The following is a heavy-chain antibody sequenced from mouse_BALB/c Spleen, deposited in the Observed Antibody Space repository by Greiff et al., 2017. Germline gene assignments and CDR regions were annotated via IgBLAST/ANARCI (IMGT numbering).Heavy chain of an antibody. V-gene: IGHV1-9*01. CDR3: ARYPTYDGYWYFDV. D-gene: IGHD2-3*01. CDR2: ILPGSGST. CDR1: GYTFSSYW. J-gene: IGHJ1*01. Sequence: QVQLQQSGAELMKPGASVKISCKATGYTFSSYWIEWVKQRPGHGLEWIGEILPGSGSTNYNEKFKGKATFTADTSSNTAYMQLSSLTSEDSAVYYCARYPTYDGYWYFDVWGAGTTVTVSS.